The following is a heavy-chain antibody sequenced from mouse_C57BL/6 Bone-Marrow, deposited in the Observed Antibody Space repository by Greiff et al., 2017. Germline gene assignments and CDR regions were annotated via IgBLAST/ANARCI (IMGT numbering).Heavy chain of an antibody. J-gene: IGHJ2*01. CDR3: TRQLVQYYFDY. CDR2: ISSGGYYI. V-gene: IGHV5S21*01. D-gene: IGHD4-1*01. Sequence: EVKLVESGEGLVKPGGSLKLSCAASGFTFSSYAMSWVRQTPEKRLEWVAYISSGGYYIYYADTVKGRFTISRDNARNTLYLQMSSLKSEDTAMYYCTRQLVQYYFDYWGQGTTLTVSS. CDR1: GFTFSSYA.